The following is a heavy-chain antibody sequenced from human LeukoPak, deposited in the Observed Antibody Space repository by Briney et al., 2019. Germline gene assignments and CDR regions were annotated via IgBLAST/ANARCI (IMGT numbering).Heavy chain of an antibody. CDR1: GYTFTSYD. Sequence: ASVKVSCKSSGYTFTSYDINWVRQPTAQGLEWMGWMNRNSGNTGYAQKFQGRVTMTRNTSISTTYMELSSLRSEDTAVYYCASLGMDVWGQGTTVTVSS. CDR3: ASLGMDV. J-gene: IGHJ6*02. V-gene: IGHV1-8*01. CDR2: MNRNSGNT.